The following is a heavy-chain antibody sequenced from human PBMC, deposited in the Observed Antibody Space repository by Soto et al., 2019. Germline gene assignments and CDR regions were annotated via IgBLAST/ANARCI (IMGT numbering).Heavy chain of an antibody. CDR2: ISAYNGNT. D-gene: IGHD3-3*01. V-gene: IGHV1-18*01. J-gene: IGHJ4*02. CDR3: ARAHITIFGVVIATFDY. Sequence: QVQLLQSGAEVKKPGASVKVSCKASGYTFTSYGISWVRQAPGQGLEWMGWISAYNGNTNYAQKLQGRVTMTTDTSTSTAYMELRSLRSDDTAVYYCARAHITIFGVVIATFDYWGQGTLVTVSS. CDR1: GYTFTSYG.